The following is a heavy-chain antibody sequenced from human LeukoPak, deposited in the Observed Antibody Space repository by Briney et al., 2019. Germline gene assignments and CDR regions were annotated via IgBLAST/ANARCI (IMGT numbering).Heavy chain of an antibody. Sequence: ASVKVSCKASGYTFTSYYLHWVRQAPGQGLEWMGIINPSGGSPTYAQKIQGRVTMTRDTSTSAVYMELSSLTSEDTAIYYCARDLYERDSSGHYGGGFDYWGREPWSPSPQ. D-gene: IGHD3-22*01. CDR3: ARDLYERDSSGHYGGGFDY. J-gene: IGHJ4*02. V-gene: IGHV1-46*01. CDR1: GYTFTSYY. CDR2: INPSGGSP.